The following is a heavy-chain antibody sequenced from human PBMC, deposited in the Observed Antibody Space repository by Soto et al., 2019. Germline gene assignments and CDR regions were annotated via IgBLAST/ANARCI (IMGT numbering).Heavy chain of an antibody. CDR2: ITFDGKDR. D-gene: IGHD6-13*01. Sequence: PGGSLRLSCAASGFMFSHYGIHWVRQSPGKGLEWVATITFDGKDRDYSDSVKGRFTVSRDNSRNTVYLDMNTLRADDTAVFYCARDTEQQLVLYWFDPWGQGTLVTVSS. CDR1: GFMFSHYG. V-gene: IGHV3-30*03. CDR3: ARDTEQQLVLYWFDP. J-gene: IGHJ5*02.